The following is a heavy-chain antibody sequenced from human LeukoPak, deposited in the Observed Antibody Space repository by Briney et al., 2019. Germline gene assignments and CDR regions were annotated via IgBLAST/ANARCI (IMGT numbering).Heavy chain of an antibody. CDR2: IYYSGST. CDR1: GGSISSGGYC. CDR3: ARVNRVVRSPCAFDI. D-gene: IGHD3-3*01. J-gene: IGHJ3*02. V-gene: IGHV4-31*03. Sequence: SETLSLTCTVSGGSISSGGYCWSWIRQHPGKGLEWIGYIYYSGSTYYNPSLKSRVTISVDTSKNQFSLKLSSVTAADTAVYYCARVNRVVRSPCAFDIWGQGTMVTVSS.